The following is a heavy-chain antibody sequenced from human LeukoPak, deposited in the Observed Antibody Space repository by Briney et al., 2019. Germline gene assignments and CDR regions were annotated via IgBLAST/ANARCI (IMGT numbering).Heavy chain of an antibody. CDR1: GYSFTSYW. J-gene: IGHJ5*02. V-gene: IGHV5-10-1*01. Sequence: GESLKISCKGSGYSFTSYWISWVRQMSGKGLEWMGRIDPSDSYTSYSPSFQGHVTISADKSISTAYLQWSSLKASDTAMYYCARQSAPNLNWFDPWGQGTLVTVSS. CDR3: ARQSAPNLNWFDP. CDR2: IDPSDSYT.